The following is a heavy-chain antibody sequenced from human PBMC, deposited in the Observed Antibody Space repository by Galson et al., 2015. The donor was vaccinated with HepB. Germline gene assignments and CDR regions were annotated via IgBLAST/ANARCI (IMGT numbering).Heavy chain of an antibody. CDR2: INPNSGGT. J-gene: IGHJ4*02. CDR1: GYTFTGYY. D-gene: IGHD2-15*01. V-gene: IGHV1-2*06. Sequence: SVKVSCKASGYTFTGYYMHWVRQAPGQGLEWMGRINPNSGGTNYAQKFQGRVTMTRDTSISTAYMELSRLRSDDTAVYYCARVSSDYCSGGSCYSAFDYWGQGTLVTVSS. CDR3: ARVSSDYCSGGSCYSAFDY.